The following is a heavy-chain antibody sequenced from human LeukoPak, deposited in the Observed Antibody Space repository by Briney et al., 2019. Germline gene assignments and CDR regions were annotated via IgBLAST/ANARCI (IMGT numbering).Heavy chain of an antibody. Sequence: SETLSLTCTVSGGSISSYYWSWIRQPPGKGLEWIGYIYYSGSTNYNPSLKSRVTISVDTSNNQFSLKLSSVTAADTAVYYCARTDYGGNLYYFDYWGQGTLVTVSS. D-gene: IGHD4-23*01. V-gene: IGHV4-59*08. CDR1: GGSISSYY. CDR2: IYYSGST. CDR3: ARTDYGGNLYYFDY. J-gene: IGHJ4*02.